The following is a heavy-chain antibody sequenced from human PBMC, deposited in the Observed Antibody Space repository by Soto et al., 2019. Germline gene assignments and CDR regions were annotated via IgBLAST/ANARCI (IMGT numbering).Heavy chain of an antibody. Sequence: QAQLVESGGGVVQPGRSLRLSSAASGFTFSSYAMHWVRQAPGKGLEWVAVISYDGSNKYYADVVKGRFTISRDNYKNTLYLQMSSLSGEDTAVYYCARDGELHPGGWFDPWGQGTLVTVSS. CDR1: GFTFSSYA. D-gene: IGHD1-26*01. CDR3: ARDGELHPGGWFDP. CDR2: ISYDGSNK. J-gene: IGHJ5*02. V-gene: IGHV3-30-3*01.